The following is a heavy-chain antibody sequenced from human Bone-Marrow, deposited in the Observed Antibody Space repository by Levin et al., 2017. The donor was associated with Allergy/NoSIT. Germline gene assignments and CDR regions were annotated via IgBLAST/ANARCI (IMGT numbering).Heavy chain of an antibody. V-gene: IGHV1-18*01. Sequence: ASVKVSCKASGYTFTSYGISWVRQAPGLGLEWMGWSRPYNGNTNYAQRLQGRVTMTTDASTSTAYMELRSLRADDTAVYYCARGGGESSSPYYYYGMDVWGQGTTVTVSS. CDR2: SRPYNGNT. CDR1: GYTFTSYG. CDR3: ARGGGESSSPYYYYGMDV. D-gene: IGHD4-17*01. J-gene: IGHJ6*02.